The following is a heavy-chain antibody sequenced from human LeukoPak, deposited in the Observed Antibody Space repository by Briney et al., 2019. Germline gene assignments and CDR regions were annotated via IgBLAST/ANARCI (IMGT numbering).Heavy chain of an antibody. CDR1: GGSISSGDYY. CDR2: INHSGST. V-gene: IGHV4-39*07. CDR3: AIKTAGYRAFGY. J-gene: IGHJ4*02. Sequence: PSETLSLTCTVSGGSISSGDYYWSWIRQPPGKGLEWIGEINHSGSTNYNPSLKSRVTISVDTSKNQFSLKLSSVTAADTAVYYCAIKTAGYRAFGYWGQGTLVTVSS. D-gene: IGHD6-13*01.